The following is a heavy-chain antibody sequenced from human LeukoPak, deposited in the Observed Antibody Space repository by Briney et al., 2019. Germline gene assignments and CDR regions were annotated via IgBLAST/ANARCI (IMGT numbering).Heavy chain of an antibody. CDR3: ARYTAMVAFHAPGFDI. CDR2: IYHSGST. J-gene: IGHJ3*02. CDR1: GGSISSGGYY. Sequence: KTSQTLSLTCTVSGGSISSGGYYWSWIRQPPGKGLEWIGYIYHSGSTYYNPSLKSRVTISVDMSKNQFSLKLRSVTAADTAIYYCARYTAMVAFHAPGFDIWGQGTVVTVSS. D-gene: IGHD5-18*01. V-gene: IGHV4-30-2*02.